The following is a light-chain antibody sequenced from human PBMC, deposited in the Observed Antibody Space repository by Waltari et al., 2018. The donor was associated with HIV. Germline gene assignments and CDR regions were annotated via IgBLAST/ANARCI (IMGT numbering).Light chain of an antibody. CDR1: QGVSIN. Sequence: EIVLTQSPGTLSLSSGERATLSCRASQGVSINLAWHQQKPGQAPRLLIYGASTRATGIPARFSGSGAGTEFTLTISSLQSEDFAVYYCQQYNDWPLTFGGGTKVEIK. J-gene: IGKJ4*01. V-gene: IGKV3-15*01. CDR3: QQYNDWPLT. CDR2: GAS.